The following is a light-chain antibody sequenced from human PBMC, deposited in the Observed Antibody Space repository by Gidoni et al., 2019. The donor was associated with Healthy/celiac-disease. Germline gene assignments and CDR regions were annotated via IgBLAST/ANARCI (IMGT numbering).Light chain of an antibody. CDR2: AAS. Sequence: DIQMTQSPSSLSASLGDRVTITCRASQRISSYLNWYQQKPGKAPKLLIYAASSLQSGVPSRFSGSGSGTDFTLTISSLQPEDFATYYCQQSYSTLWTFGQGTKVEIK. CDR1: QRISSY. CDR3: QQSYSTLWT. V-gene: IGKV1-39*01. J-gene: IGKJ1*01.